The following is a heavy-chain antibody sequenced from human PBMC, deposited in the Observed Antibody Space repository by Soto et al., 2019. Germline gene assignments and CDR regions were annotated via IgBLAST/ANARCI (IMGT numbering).Heavy chain of an antibody. CDR2: IWYDGSNK. CDR1: GFTFSSYG. V-gene: IGHV3-33*01. Sequence: GGSLRLSCAASGFTFSSYGMHWVRQAPGKGLEWVAVIWYDGSNKYYADSVKGRFTISRDNSKNTLYLQMNSLRAEDTAVYYCAREGYYYDSSGYYHDAFDIWGQGTMVTVSS. D-gene: IGHD3-22*01. CDR3: AREGYYYDSSGYYHDAFDI. J-gene: IGHJ3*02.